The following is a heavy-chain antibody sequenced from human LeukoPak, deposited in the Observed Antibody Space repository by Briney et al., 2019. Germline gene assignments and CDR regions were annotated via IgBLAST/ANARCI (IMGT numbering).Heavy chain of an antibody. Sequence: SETLSLTCAVSGGSFSDYYWSWIRQPPGKGLEWIGEINHGGDTNYNSSLQSRVSLSVDTSKNQFSLKLSSVTAADTAVYYCARGDDPYSSSWYWFDPWGQGTLVTVSS. D-gene: IGHD6-13*01. CDR2: INHGGDT. J-gene: IGHJ5*02. CDR3: ARGDDPYSSSWYWFDP. V-gene: IGHV4-34*01. CDR1: GGSFSDYY.